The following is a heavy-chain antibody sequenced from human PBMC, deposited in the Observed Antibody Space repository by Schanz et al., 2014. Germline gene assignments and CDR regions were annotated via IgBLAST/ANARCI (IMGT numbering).Heavy chain of an antibody. Sequence: EVQVVESGGGLVKPGGSLRLSCAASGFTFSSYSMNWVRQAPGKGLEWVSSISSSSSYIYHADSVKGRFTISRDNAKNSLYLQMNSLRAEDTAVYYCARVVRLAYCGGDCYSGGYFDLWGRGTLVTVSS. V-gene: IGHV3-21*01. CDR1: GFTFSSYS. CDR3: ARVVRLAYCGGDCYSGGYFDL. D-gene: IGHD2-21*01. J-gene: IGHJ2*01. CDR2: ISSSSSYI.